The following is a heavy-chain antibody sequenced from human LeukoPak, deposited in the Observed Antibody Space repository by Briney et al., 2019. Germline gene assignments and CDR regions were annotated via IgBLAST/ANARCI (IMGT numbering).Heavy chain of an antibody. D-gene: IGHD4-23*01. J-gene: IGHJ4*02. CDR3: ARGGRSVVTRPVDY. V-gene: IGHV4-34*01. Sequence: SETLSLTCAVYGGSFSGYYWSWIRQPPGKGLEWIGEINHSGSTNYNPSLKSRVTISVDTSKNQFSLKLSSVTAADTAVYYCARGGRSVVTRPVDYWGQGTLVTVFS. CDR2: INHSGST. CDR1: GGSFSGYY.